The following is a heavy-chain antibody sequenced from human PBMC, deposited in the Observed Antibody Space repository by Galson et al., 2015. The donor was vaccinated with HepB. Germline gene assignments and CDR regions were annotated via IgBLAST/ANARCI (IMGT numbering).Heavy chain of an antibody. V-gene: IGHV3-33*08. CDR1: GFTSSSYG. J-gene: IGHJ3*02. D-gene: IGHD2-2*02. CDR3: ARDIPGGERDYCSSTSCYITGDAFDI. CDR2: IWYDGSNK. Sequence: SLRLSCAASGFTSSSYGMHWVRQAPGKGLEWVAVIWYDGSNKYYADSVKGRFTISRDNSKNTLYLQMNSLRAEDTAVYYCARDIPGGERDYCSSTSCYITGDAFDIWGQGTMVTVSS.